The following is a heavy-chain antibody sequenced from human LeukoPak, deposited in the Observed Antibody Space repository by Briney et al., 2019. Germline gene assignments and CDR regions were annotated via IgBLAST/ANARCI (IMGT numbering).Heavy chain of an antibody. J-gene: IGHJ2*01. CDR3: ARGQWLGAVTSLYWYFDL. Sequence: GASVKVSCKASGYTFTGCYMHWVRQAPGQGLEWMGRINPNSGGTNYAQKFQGRVTMTRDTSISTAYMELSRLRSDDTAVYYCARGQWLGAVTSLYWYFDLWGRGTLVTVSS. CDR1: GYTFTGCY. D-gene: IGHD3-10*01. CDR2: INPNSGGT. V-gene: IGHV1-2*06.